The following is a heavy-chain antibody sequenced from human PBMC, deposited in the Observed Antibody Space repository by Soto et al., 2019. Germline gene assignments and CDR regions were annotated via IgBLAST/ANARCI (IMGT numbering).Heavy chain of an antibody. V-gene: IGHV3-53*04. D-gene: IGHD2-15*01. CDR1: GFTVSSNY. CDR2: IYSGGSI. CDR3: ARVTPGYCSGGSCYYYYYYYMDV. Sequence: EVQLVESGGGLVQPGGSLRLSCAASGFTVSSNYMSWVRQAPGKGLEWVSVIYSGGSIYYADSVKGRFTISRHNSKNTLYLQMNSLRAEDTAVYYCARVTPGYCSGGSCYYYYYYYMDVWGKGTTVTVSS. J-gene: IGHJ6*03.